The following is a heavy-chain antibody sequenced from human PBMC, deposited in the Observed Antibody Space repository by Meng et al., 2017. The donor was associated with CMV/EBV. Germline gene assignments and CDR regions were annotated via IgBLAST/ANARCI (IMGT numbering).Heavy chain of an antibody. CDR3: ARGSYRNYRSSYYYYGMDV. CDR2: INHSGST. D-gene: IGHD4-11*01. V-gene: IGHV4-34*01. CDR1: GGSFSGYY. Sequence: GSLRLSCAVYGGSFSGYYWSWIRQPPGKGLEWIGEINHSGSTNYNPSLKNRVTISVDTSKNQFSLKLSSVTAADTAVYYCARGSYRNYRSSYYYYGMDVWGQGTTVTVSS. J-gene: IGHJ6*02.